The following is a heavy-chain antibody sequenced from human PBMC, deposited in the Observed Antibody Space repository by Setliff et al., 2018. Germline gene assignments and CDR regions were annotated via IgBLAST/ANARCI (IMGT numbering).Heavy chain of an antibody. Sequence: GESLKISCKGSGYSFSNYWIGWVRQMPGKGLEWMGIVYPGDSDTRYRPSFEGQVTISADKSISTAYLQCSSLKASDSAMYYCARLLNGYHSYDYYYMDVWGKGPTVTVSS. V-gene: IGHV5-51*01. J-gene: IGHJ6*03. CDR2: VYPGDSDT. CDR1: GYSFSNYW. CDR3: ARLLNGYHSYDYYYMDV. D-gene: IGHD5-12*01.